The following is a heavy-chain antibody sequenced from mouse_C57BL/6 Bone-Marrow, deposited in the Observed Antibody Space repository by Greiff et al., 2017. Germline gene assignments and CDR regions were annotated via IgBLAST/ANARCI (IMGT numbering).Heavy chain of an antibody. J-gene: IGHJ2*01. CDR3: ARGDGYDVYYFDY. D-gene: IGHD2-2*01. V-gene: IGHV3-1*01. CDR2: ISYSGST. Sequence: EVKLLESGPGMVKPSQSLSLTCTVTGYSITSGYDWHWIRHFPGNKLEWMGYISYSGSTNYNPTLKSRISITHDTSKNHFFLKLSSVTTEDTATYYCARGDGYDVYYFDYWGQGTTLTVSS. CDR1: GYSITSGYD.